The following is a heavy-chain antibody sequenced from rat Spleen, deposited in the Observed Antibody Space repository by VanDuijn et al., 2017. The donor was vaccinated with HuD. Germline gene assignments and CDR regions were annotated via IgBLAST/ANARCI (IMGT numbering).Heavy chain of an antibody. CDR1: GIPFRNFG. CDR2: LSSCGCSP. Sequence: EVQLVESWGGLVQPGRSLKLPCAASGIPFRNFGMHRIRQAPTKGLELVASLSSCGCSPSYPDSVKGRFTISRDNAKNTLYLQMDSLRSEDTATYYCATEDYPGITTSWFAYWGQGTLVTVSS. CDR3: ATEDYPGITTSWFAY. J-gene: IGHJ3*01. V-gene: IGHV5-19*01. D-gene: IGHD1-4*01.